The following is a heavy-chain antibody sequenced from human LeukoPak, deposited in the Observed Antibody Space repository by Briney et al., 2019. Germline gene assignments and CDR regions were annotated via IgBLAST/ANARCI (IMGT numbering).Heavy chain of an antibody. CDR2: IIPIFGTA. J-gene: IGHJ4*02. Sequence: GGSLRLSCAASGFTFSSYWMSWVRQAPGQGLEWMGGIIPIFGTANYAQKFQGRVTITTDESTSTAYMELSSLRSEDTAVYYCASSSYYDSSLGYWGQGTLVTVSS. CDR3: ASSSYYDSSLGY. CDR1: GFTFSSYW. V-gene: IGHV1-69*05. D-gene: IGHD3-22*01.